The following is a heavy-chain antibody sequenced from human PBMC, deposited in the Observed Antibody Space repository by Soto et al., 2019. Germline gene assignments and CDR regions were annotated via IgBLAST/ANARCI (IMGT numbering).Heavy chain of an antibody. J-gene: IGHJ6*02. Sequence: SETLSLTCTVSGGSISSYYWSWIRQPPGKGLEWIGYIYYSGSTNYNPSLKSRVTISVDTSKNRFSLKLSSVTAADTAVYYCARQPDYYDSSGYYYAGGSYYYYYGMDVWGQGTTVTVSS. CDR2: IYYSGST. V-gene: IGHV4-59*08. CDR3: ARQPDYYDSSGYYYAGGSYYYYYGMDV. D-gene: IGHD3-22*01. CDR1: GGSISSYY.